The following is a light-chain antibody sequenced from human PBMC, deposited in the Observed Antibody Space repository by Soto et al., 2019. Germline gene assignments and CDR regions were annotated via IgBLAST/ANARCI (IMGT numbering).Light chain of an antibody. CDR3: QQSSNWPT. V-gene: IGKV3-11*01. J-gene: IGKJ4*01. CDR2: DAS. CDR1: QSVSSY. Sequence: EIVLTQSPATLSLSPGERATLSCRASQSVSSYLAWYQQKPGQAPRLLIYDASNRATGIPARFSGSGSGTDFTLTIISLEPEDFAVYYCQQSSNWPTFGGGTKVEIK.